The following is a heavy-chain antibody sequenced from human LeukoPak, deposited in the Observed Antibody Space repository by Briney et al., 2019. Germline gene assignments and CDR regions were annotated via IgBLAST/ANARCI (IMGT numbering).Heavy chain of an antibody. CDR1: GFTFSSYA. J-gene: IGHJ4*02. Sequence: PGGSLRLSCAASGFTFSSYAMSWVRQAPGKGLEWVSGIGGSGRSTYYADSVKGRLSISRDNFKNTLYLQMNSLRAKDTAVYYCAKDPSDTAMVYFDYWGQRTLVTVSS. D-gene: IGHD5-18*01. CDR2: IGGSGRST. V-gene: IGHV3-23*01. CDR3: AKDPSDTAMVYFDY.